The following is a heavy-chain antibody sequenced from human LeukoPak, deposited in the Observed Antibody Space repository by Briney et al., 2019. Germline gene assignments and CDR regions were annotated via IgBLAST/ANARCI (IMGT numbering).Heavy chain of an antibody. V-gene: IGHV3-23*01. D-gene: IGHD5-12*01. CDR1: GLTFSSYA. CDR3: ARDRGYTQDY. CDR2: ISGNGGGT. Sequence: GGSLRLSCAASGLTFSSYAMSWVRQAPGKGLEWVSGISGNGGGTYYADSVKGRFTISRDNSKNTLYLQMNSLRAEDTAVYYCARDRGYTQDYWGQGTLVTVSS. J-gene: IGHJ4*02.